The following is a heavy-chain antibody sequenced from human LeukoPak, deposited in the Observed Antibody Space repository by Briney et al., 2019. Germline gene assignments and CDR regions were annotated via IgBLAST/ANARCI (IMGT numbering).Heavy chain of an antibody. Sequence: GGSLRLSCAASGFTFSILDMSWVRQAPGKGLEWVSAISGNGGRTYYADSVKGRFTISRDNSKNTLYLQMNSLRAEDTAVYYCARRGVLWFGKLFYYGMDVWGQGTTVTVSS. CDR3: ARRGVLWFGKLFYYGMDV. V-gene: IGHV3-23*01. CDR1: GFTFSILD. J-gene: IGHJ6*02. D-gene: IGHD3-10*01. CDR2: ISGNGGRT.